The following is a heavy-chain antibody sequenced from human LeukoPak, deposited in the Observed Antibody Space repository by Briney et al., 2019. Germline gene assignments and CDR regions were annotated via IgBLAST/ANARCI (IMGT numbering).Heavy chain of an antibody. J-gene: IGHJ4*02. CDR2: ISGSGGST. CDR1: GFIFTNYA. CDR3: AKTGTTPALDY. V-gene: IGHV3-23*01. D-gene: IGHD1-7*01. Sequence: GGSLRLSCEARGFIFTNYAVTWVRQAPGKGLEWVSAISGSGGSTYYADSVKGRFTISRDNSKNTLYLQMNSLRAEDTAVYYCAKTGTTPALDYWGQGTLVTVSS.